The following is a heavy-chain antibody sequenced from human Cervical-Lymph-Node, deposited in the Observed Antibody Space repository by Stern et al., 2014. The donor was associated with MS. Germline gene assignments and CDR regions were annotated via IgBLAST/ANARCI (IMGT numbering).Heavy chain of an antibody. CDR1: GFTFSSYS. CDR2: ISSGGSYI. J-gene: IGHJ4*02. CDR3: ARGRGGNYRYYFDY. Sequence: EVQLLQSGGGLVKPGGSLRLSCAASGFTFSSYSMNWVRQAPGKGLEWVASISSGGSYIYYADSMKGRFTITRDNAKNYLYLQMNSLRAEDTAVYYCARGRGGNYRYYFDYWGQGTLVTVSS. D-gene: IGHD4-23*01. V-gene: IGHV3-21*01.